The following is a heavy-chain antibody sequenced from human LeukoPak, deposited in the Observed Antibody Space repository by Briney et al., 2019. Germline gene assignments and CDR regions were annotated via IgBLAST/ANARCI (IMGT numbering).Heavy chain of an antibody. CDR3: ARDTDSWDSYYFDY. V-gene: IGHV3-30*04. CDR1: GFTFGSYA. D-gene: IGHD6-13*01. Sequence: GGSLRLSCAASGFTFGSYAMHWVRQAPGKGLEWVAVISYDGSNKYYADSVEGRFTISRDNSKNTLYLQMNSLRAEDTAVYYCARDTDSWDSYYFDYWGQGTLVTVSS. J-gene: IGHJ4*02. CDR2: ISYDGSNK.